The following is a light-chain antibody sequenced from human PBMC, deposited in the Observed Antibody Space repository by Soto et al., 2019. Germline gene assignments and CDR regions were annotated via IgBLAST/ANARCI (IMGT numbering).Light chain of an antibody. V-gene: IGKV3-15*01. CDR1: QTINSN. CDR2: GAT. J-gene: IGKJ4*01. CDR3: QQYNNWPRAT. Sequence: EVVMTQSPATLSVSPGEGATLSCRASQTINSNLAWYQQKPGQAPRLLIHGATTRATGIPGRFSGSGSGTEFTLTIGSLQSEDIAVYYCQQYNNWPRATFGGGTKVDIK.